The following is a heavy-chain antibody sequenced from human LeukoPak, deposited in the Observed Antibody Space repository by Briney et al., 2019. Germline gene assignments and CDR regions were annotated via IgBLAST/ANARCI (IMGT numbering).Heavy chain of an antibody. Sequence: ASETLSLTCTVSGGSISSYYWSWIRQPPGKGLEWIGYIYYSGSTYYNPSLKSRVTISVDTSKNQFSLKLSSVTATDTAVYYCARDLRSSGWYTEYSQHWGQGTLVTVSS. CDR3: ARDLRSSGWYTEYSQH. J-gene: IGHJ1*01. D-gene: IGHD6-19*01. V-gene: IGHV4-59*12. CDR1: GGSISSYY. CDR2: IYYSGST.